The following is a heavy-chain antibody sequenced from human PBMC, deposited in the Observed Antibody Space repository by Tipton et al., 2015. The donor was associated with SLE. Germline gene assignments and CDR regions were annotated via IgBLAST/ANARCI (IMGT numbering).Heavy chain of an antibody. V-gene: IGHV1-18*01. Sequence: QLVQSGVEVKKPGASVRVSCKASGYTFTTYGISWVRQAPGQGLEWMGWISAYNGNTNYAQKLQGRVTMTTDTSTSTAYMELRSLTSDDTAVYSCARVGSIAARKDHYYVMDVWGQGTTVTVSS. CDR2: ISAYNGNT. D-gene: IGHD6-6*01. J-gene: IGHJ6*02. CDR1: GYTFTTYG. CDR3: ARVGSIAARKDHYYVMDV.